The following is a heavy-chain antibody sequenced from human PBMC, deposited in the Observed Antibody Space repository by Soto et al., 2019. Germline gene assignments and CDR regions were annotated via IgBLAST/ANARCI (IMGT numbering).Heavy chain of an antibody. CDR1: GFTVSSHC. CDR2: IYSGDVT. V-gene: IGHV3-53*01. J-gene: IGHJ4*02. CDR3: ARGQVADQAYFDS. D-gene: IGHD2-15*01. Sequence: EVQLVDSGGGLIQPGGSLRLSCAASGFTVSSHCMSWVRQAPGEGLEWVSVIYSGDVTHYADSVKGRFTISRDTSKNTLYLQMNSLRAEDTAVYYCARGQVADQAYFDSWGQGTLVTVSS.